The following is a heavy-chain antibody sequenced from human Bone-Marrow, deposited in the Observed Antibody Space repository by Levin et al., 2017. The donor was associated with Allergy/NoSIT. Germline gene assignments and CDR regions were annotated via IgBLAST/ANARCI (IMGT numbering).Heavy chain of an antibody. CDR3: AKGNWGYSGSHDY. Sequence: GGSLRLSCAASGFTFSSYAMSWVRQAPGKGLEWVSAISGSGGSTDYEDSVKGRFTISRDNSKNTLYLQMNSLRAEDTAVYYCAKGNWGYSGSHDYWGQGTLVTVSS. D-gene: IGHD1-26*01. CDR2: ISGSGGST. CDR1: GFTFSSYA. V-gene: IGHV3-23*01. J-gene: IGHJ4*02.